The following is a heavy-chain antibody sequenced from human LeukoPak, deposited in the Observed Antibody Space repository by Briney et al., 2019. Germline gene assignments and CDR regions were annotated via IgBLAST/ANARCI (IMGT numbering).Heavy chain of an antibody. D-gene: IGHD2-8*01. J-gene: IGHJ4*02. V-gene: IGHV2-70*04. CDR2: IECHDDK. Sequence: SAPTLVNPTQTLTLTCTFSGFSLSTSGMRVSWIRQPPGKALECLARIECHDDKFYSTSLKTRLTISKDTSKNQVVLTMTNVDPVDTATYYCARTWKLRVYDYWGQGTLVTVSS. CDR3: ARTWKLRVYDY. CDR1: GFSLSTSGMR.